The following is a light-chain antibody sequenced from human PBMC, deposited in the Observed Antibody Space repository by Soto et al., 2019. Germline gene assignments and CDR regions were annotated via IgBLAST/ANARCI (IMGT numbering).Light chain of an antibody. CDR3: QQYGRSRT. CDR2: GVS. J-gene: IGKJ1*01. CDR1: QSFNSIY. V-gene: IGKV3-20*01. Sequence: EIVLTQSPGTLSLSPGERATLSCRASQSFNSIYLAWYQQKPGQAPRLLISGVSTRATGVPARFSGSGSGTDFILTISRLEPEDFAVYYCQQYGRSRTFGQGTKVDI.